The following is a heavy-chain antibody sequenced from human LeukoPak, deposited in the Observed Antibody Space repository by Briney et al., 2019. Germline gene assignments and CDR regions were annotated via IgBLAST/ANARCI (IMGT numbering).Heavy chain of an antibody. CDR1: GYTFTSYY. Sequence: ASVKVSCKASGYTFTSYYMHWVRQAPGQGLEWMGIINPSGGSTSYAQKFQGRVTMTRDTSTSTVYMELSSLRSEDTAVYYCAGGHCSSTSCYTAGYYYYMDVWGKGTTVSLSS. J-gene: IGHJ6*03. CDR2: INPSGGST. V-gene: IGHV1-46*01. D-gene: IGHD2-2*02. CDR3: AGGHCSSTSCYTAGYYYYMDV.